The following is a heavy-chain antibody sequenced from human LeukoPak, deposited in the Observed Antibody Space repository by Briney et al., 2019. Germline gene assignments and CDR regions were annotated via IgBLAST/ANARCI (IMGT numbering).Heavy chain of an antibody. D-gene: IGHD5-24*01. J-gene: IGHJ3*02. CDR2: MNPNSGNT. V-gene: IGHV1-8*03. CDR3: ARDLVEMAPGAFDI. CDR1: GYTFSSYD. Sequence: SSVKVSCKASGYTFSSYDFNWVRQATGQGVEWMGWMNPNSGNTGYAQKFQGRVTITRNTSISTAYMELSSLRSEDTAVYYCARDLVEMAPGAFDIWGQGTMVTVSS.